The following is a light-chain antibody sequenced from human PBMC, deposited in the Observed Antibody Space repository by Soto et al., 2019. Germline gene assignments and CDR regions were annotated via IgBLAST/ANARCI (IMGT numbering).Light chain of an antibody. V-gene: IGKV3-15*01. Sequence: EKVLTQAPVTLSVSLGERATLSCRASQSITTNLAWYQQKPGQAPRLLIFGASNRATGIPARFSGSGSGTEFSPTISSLQSEDSAIYYCQQYNDWPPLTFGGGTKVEI. J-gene: IGKJ4*01. CDR1: QSITTN. CDR3: QQYNDWPPLT. CDR2: GAS.